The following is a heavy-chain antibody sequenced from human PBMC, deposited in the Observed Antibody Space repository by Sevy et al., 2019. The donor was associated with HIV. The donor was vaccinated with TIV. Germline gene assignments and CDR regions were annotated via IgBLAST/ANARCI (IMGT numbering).Heavy chain of an antibody. Sequence: GGSLRLSCAASGFTVSSNYMSWVRQAPGKGLEWVSVIYSGGRTYYADSVKGRFTISRDNSKNTLYLQMKSLGAEDTAVYYCARDLEITKNYYYYYYMDVWGKGTTVTVSS. CDR2: IYSGGRT. V-gene: IGHV3-53*01. CDR3: ARDLEITKNYYYYYYMDV. CDR1: GFTVSSNY. J-gene: IGHJ6*03.